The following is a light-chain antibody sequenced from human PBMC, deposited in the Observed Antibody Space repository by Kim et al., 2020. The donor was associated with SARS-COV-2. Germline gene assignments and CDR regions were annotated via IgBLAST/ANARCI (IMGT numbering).Light chain of an antibody. CDR3: QAWERSTAI. CDR2: QDG. CDR1: KLGNKY. J-gene: IGLJ2*01. Sequence: SYELTQPPSVSVSPGQTASISCSGDKLGNKYAYWYQQKPGQSPILVIYQDGKRPSGIPERFSGSNSGNTATLTITGTQAMDEAGYYCQAWERSTAIFGGGTQLTVL. V-gene: IGLV3-1*01.